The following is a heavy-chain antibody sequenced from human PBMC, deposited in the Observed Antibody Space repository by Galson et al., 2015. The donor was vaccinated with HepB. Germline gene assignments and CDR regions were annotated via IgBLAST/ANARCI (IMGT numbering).Heavy chain of an antibody. D-gene: IGHD6-13*01. V-gene: IGHV3-30*02. Sequence: SLRLSCAASGFTFSSYGMHWVRQAPGKGLEWVAFIRYDGSNKYNADSVKGRFTISRDNSKNTLYLQMNSLRAEDTAVYYCAKDRGTNSWPTWFDPWGQGTLVTVSS. CDR1: GFTFSSYG. J-gene: IGHJ5*02. CDR2: IRYDGSNK. CDR3: AKDRGTNSWPTWFDP.